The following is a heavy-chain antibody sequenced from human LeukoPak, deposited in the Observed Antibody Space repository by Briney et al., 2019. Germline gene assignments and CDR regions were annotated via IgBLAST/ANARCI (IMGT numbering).Heavy chain of an antibody. Sequence: RGSLRHSCAASGFTFSSYSMNWVRQAPGKGLEWVSSISTTCSYIYYAYSLKGRFTISRDDAKKSRYLPMNSLRADGPPLNYFGRPLGRGVDYWGQGTLVT. J-gene: IGHJ4*02. CDR2: ISTTCSYI. CDR3: GRPLGRGVDY. V-gene: IGHV3-21*04. CDR1: GFTFSSYS.